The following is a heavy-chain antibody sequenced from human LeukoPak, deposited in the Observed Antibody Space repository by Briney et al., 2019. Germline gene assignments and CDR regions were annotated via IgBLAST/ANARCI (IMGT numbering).Heavy chain of an antibody. V-gene: IGHV1-18*01. CDR2: ISAYSGNT. CDR3: ASGAYYPFDF. Sequence: ASVKVSCKGSGSPFSSYGITWVRQAPGQGLEWVGYISAYSGNTQYGQNVQGRVTMTTETSTSTAYMELRNLRSDDTAVYFFASGAYYPFDFWGQGTLVTVSS. D-gene: IGHD1-26*01. J-gene: IGHJ4*02. CDR1: GSPFSSYG.